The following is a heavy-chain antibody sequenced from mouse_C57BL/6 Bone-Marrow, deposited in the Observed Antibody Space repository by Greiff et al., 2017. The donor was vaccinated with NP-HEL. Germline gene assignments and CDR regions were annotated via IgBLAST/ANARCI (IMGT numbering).Heavy chain of an antibody. J-gene: IGHJ4*01. CDR1: GYTFTDYN. D-gene: IGHD1-1*01. V-gene: IGHV1-18*01. CDR2: ITPNNGGT. CDR3: ARGNYYGSSYDAMDY. Sequence: EVQLQESGPELVKPGASVKIPCKASGYTFTDYNMDWVKQSHGKSLEWIGDITPNNGGTIYNQKFKGKATLTVDKSSSTAYMELRSLTSEDTAVYYCARGNYYGSSYDAMDYWGQGTSVTVSS.